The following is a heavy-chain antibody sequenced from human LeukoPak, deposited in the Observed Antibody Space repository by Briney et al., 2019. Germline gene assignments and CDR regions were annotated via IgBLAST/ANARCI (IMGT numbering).Heavy chain of an antibody. J-gene: IGHJ4*02. CDR3: ATSRVFDF. CDR2: INSDGNNI. V-gene: IGHV3-11*04. Sequence: GGSLRLSCVTSGFTFSDYFMDWIRQAPGKGPEWLSFINSDGNNIYYRDSVKGRFTISRDNAKKTLYLEMNNLRVDDTAIYYCATSRVFDFWGQGTLVAVSS. CDR1: GFTFSDYF.